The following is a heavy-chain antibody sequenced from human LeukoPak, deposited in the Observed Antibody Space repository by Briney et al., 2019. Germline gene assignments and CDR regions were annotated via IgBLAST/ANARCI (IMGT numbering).Heavy chain of an antibody. CDR1: GGSFSGYY. D-gene: IGHD3-10*01. CDR2: INHSGST. Sequence: SETLSLTCAVYGGSFSGYYWSWIRQPPGKGLEWVGEINHSGSTNYNPSLKSRVTISVDTSKNQFSLKLSSVTAADTAVYYCARGHYYGSGSYYKGIDYWGQGTLVTVSS. V-gene: IGHV4-34*01. CDR3: ARGHYYGSGSYYKGIDY. J-gene: IGHJ4*02.